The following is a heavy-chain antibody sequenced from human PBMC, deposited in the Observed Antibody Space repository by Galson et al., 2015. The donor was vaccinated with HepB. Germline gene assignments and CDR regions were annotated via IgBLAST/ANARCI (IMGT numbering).Heavy chain of an antibody. CDR3: ARDASIAAAGRANYYYGMDV. J-gene: IGHJ6*02. Sequence: CAISGDSVSSNSAAWNWIRQSPSRGLEWQGRTYYRSKWYNDYAVSVKSRITINPDTSKNQFSLQLNSVTPEDTAVYYCARDASIAAAGRANYYYGMDVWGQGTTVTVSS. D-gene: IGHD6-13*01. CDR2: TYYRSKWYN. CDR1: GDSVSSNSAA. V-gene: IGHV6-1*01.